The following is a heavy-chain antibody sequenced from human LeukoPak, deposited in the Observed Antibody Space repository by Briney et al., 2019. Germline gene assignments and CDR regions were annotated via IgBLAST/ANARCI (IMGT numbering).Heavy chain of an antibody. V-gene: IGHV3-7*03. D-gene: IGHD5-18*01. CDR3: ARDLSLYSYGEPFDY. J-gene: IGHJ4*02. CDR1: GFTFSNYW. Sequence: GGSLRLSCAASGFTFSNYWMSWVRQAPGKGLEWVANIKQDGSEKYYVDSVKGRFTISRDNAKNSLYLQMNSLRAEDTAVYYCARDLSLYSYGEPFDYWGQGTLVTVSS. CDR2: IKQDGSEK.